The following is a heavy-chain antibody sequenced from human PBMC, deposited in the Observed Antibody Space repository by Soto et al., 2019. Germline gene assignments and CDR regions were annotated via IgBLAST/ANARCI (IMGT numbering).Heavy chain of an antibody. Sequence: PGGSLRLSCAASGFTFSDYQMSWIRQAPGKGLEWISYISSSGSIIDYADSVKGRFTISRDNGKNSLYLQINSLRADDTAVYYCARPDRGGYCSGSSCYPFDYWGQGTLVTVSS. CDR2: ISSSGSII. CDR3: ARPDRGGYCSGSSCYPFDY. J-gene: IGHJ4*02. CDR1: GFTFSDYQ. V-gene: IGHV3-11*01. D-gene: IGHD2-15*01.